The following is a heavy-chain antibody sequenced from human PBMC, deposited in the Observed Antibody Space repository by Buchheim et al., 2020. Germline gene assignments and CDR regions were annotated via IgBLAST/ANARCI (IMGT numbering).Heavy chain of an antibody. D-gene: IGHD2-15*01. V-gene: IGHV3-48*03. Sequence: EVQLVESGGGLVQPGGSLRLSCAASGFTFSSYEMNWVRQAPGKGLEWVSYISSSGSTIYYEDSVKGRFTIYRHNAENSLYLQMNSLRAEDTAVYYCARVREEVVVAATYYDYWGQGTL. CDR3: ARVREEVVVAATYYDY. CDR2: ISSSGSTI. J-gene: IGHJ4*02. CDR1: GFTFSSYE.